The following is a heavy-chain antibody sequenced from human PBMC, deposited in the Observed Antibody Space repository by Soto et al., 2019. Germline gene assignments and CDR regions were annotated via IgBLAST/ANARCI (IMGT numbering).Heavy chain of an antibody. CDR3: VRNSPIGSTFSGYDGIDY. CDR1: GGTFRSDT. V-gene: IGHV1-69*08. CDR2: IIPLLETT. J-gene: IGHJ4*02. D-gene: IGHD5-12*01. Sequence: SVKVSCKTPGGTFRSDTITWVRQAPGQGLEWMGRIIPLLETTDYAQKFQGRVTITADKSTGTAYMEVSSLRSEDTAIYYCVRNSPIGSTFSGYDGIDYWGQGTLVTVS.